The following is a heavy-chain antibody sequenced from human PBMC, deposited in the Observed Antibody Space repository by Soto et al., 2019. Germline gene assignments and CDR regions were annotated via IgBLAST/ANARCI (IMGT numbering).Heavy chain of an antibody. D-gene: IGHD3-16*02. CDR3: ARGRYDYIWGSYRYPDAIDI. V-gene: IGHV1-18*01. CDR1: GYTFTSYG. J-gene: IGHJ3*02. CDR2: ISAYNGDT. Sequence: ASVKVSCKASGYTFTSYGMSWVRQAPGQGLEWMGWISAYNGDTNYAQKLQGRVTMTTDTSTSTAYMELRSLRSDDTAVYYCARGRYDYIWGSYRYPDAIDISGQGTRVTVS.